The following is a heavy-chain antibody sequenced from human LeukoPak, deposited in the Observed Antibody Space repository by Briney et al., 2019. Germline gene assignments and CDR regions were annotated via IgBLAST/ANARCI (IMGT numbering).Heavy chain of an antibody. CDR1: GFTFASSA. Sequence: SVKVSCKASGFTFASSAMQWVRRARGQRLEWIGWIVVGSGNTNYAQKFQERVTITRDMSTSTAYMELSSLRSEDTAVYYCAAVGATRGLDYWGQGTLVTVSS. D-gene: IGHD1-26*01. CDR2: IVVGSGNT. V-gene: IGHV1-58*02. CDR3: AAVGATRGLDY. J-gene: IGHJ4*02.